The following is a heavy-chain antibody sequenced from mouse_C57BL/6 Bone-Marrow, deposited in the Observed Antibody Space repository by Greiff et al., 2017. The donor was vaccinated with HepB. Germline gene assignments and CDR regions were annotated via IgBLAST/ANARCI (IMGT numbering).Heavy chain of an antibody. CDR2: IYPRSGNT. CDR3: AEALYYGSSYDY. D-gene: IGHD1-1*01. Sequence: QVQLQHSGAELARPGASVKLSCKASGYTFTSYGISWVKQRTGQGLEWIGEIYPRSGNTYYNEKFKGKATLTADKSSSTAYMELRSLTSEDSAVYFCAEALYYGSSYDYWGQGTTLTVSS. CDR1: GYTFTSYG. J-gene: IGHJ2*01. V-gene: IGHV1-81*01.